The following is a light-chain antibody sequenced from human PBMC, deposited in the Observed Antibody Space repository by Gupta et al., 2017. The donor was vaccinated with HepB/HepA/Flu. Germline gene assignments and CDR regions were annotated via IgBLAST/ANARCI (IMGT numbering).Light chain of an antibody. Sequence: EIALTQSPGTLSLSPGETVTLSCGASENVNTFYLSWYQQKPGQAPRLLVYGASRRAADIPDKFSGVESGTDLTLTISRLEPEDFAVYYCPYFGDSLITFGQGTPMEIK. CDR3: PYFGDSLIT. J-gene: IGKJ5*01. CDR1: ENVNTFY. V-gene: IGKV3-20*01. CDR2: GAS.